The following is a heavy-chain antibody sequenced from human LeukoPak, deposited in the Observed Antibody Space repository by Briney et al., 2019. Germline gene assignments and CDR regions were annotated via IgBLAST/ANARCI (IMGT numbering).Heavy chain of an antibody. J-gene: IGHJ4*02. Sequence: ASVKVSCKASGYTFTGYFIHWVRQAPGQGLEWMGWINPHSGGTNYAQKLQGRVTMTTDTSTSTAYMELRSLRSDDTAVYYCARGYNWNGLRDYWGQGTLVTVSS. CDR2: INPHSGGT. CDR1: GYTFTGYF. V-gene: IGHV1-18*01. D-gene: IGHD1-1*01. CDR3: ARGYNWNGLRDY.